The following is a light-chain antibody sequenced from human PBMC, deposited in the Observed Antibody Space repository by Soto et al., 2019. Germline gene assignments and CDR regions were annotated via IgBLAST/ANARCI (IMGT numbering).Light chain of an antibody. Sequence: SALTQPRSVSGSPGQSVTISCTGTSSDVGGYNYVSWYQQHPGKAPKLMIYDVSKRPSGVPDRFSGSKSGNTASLAISGLQAEDEADYYCGSYAGSYTHVVFGGGTKLTVL. CDR3: GSYAGSYTHVV. CDR2: DVS. CDR1: SSDVGGYNY. V-gene: IGLV2-11*01. J-gene: IGLJ2*01.